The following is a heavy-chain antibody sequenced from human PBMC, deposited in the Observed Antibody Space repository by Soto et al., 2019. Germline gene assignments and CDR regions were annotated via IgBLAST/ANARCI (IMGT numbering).Heavy chain of an antibody. J-gene: IGHJ4*02. Sequence: GSLRLSCAASGFTFSSYGMHWVRQAPGKGLEWVAVIWYDGSNKYYAESVKGRFTISRDNSKNTLYLQMNSLRAEDTAVYYCARDSNVGSGWQLTADYWGQGNLVTVSS. D-gene: IGHD6-19*01. CDR2: IWYDGSNK. CDR3: ARDSNVGSGWQLTADY. CDR1: GFTFSSYG. V-gene: IGHV3-33*01.